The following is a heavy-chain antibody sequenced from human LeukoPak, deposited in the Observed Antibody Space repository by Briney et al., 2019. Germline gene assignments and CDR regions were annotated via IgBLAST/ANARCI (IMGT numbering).Heavy chain of an antibody. J-gene: IGHJ4*02. D-gene: IGHD6-19*01. CDR3: AKRVGSGYTSGWYIFDY. CDR1: GFTFSSYG. CDR2: IRYDGSNK. V-gene: IGHV3-30*02. Sequence: PGGSLRLSCAASGFTFSSYGMHWVRQAPGKGLEWVAFIRYDGSNKYYADSVKGRFTISRDNSKNTLYLQMNSLRAEDTAVYYCAKRVGSGYTSGWYIFDYWGQGTLVTVSS.